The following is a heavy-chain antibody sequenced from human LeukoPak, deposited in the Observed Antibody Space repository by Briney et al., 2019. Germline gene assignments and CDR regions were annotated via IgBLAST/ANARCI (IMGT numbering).Heavy chain of an antibody. D-gene: IGHD5-12*01. Sequence: SETLSLTCTVSGHSINTDYYWSWIRQPAGKGLEWIGRIYTSGSTNYNPSLKSRVTMSVDTSKNQFSLKLSSVTAADTAVYYCARDEWLIFDPWGQGTLVTVSS. V-gene: IGHV4-4*07. CDR2: IYTSGST. CDR1: GHSINTDYY. CDR3: ARDEWLIFDP. J-gene: IGHJ5*02.